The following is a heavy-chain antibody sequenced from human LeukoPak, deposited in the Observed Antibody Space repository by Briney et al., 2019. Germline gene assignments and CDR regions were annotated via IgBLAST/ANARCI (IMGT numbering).Heavy chain of an antibody. CDR2: IYYSGST. V-gene: IGHV4-59*01. CDR3: ARDRSLGEQLEFDY. Sequence: SETVSLTCTVSGCSISSYYWRWVRQPPGQGLEWIGYIYYSGSTKYNPPLKSRGTISAGTTNNQFALKQSSGTAADPAVEYCARDRSLGEQLEFDYGGQGTLVTVSS. J-gene: IGHJ4*02. D-gene: IGHD6-13*01. CDR1: GCSISSYY.